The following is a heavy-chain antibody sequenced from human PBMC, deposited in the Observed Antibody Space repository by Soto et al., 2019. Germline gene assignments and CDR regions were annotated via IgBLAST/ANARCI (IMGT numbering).Heavy chain of an antibody. CDR1: GFTVSNNY. J-gene: IGHJ4*02. V-gene: IGHV3-66*01. CDR2: IYSGGAT. CDR3: ARDGTYNWV. D-gene: IGHD1-1*01. Sequence: EVQLVESGGGLDQPGRSLRLSCAASGFTVSNNYMRWVRQAPGKGLEWVSLIYSGGATYYADSVKGRFTISRDNSKNTLYLQMNSLRAEDTAVYYCARDGTYNWVGGQGILVTVSS.